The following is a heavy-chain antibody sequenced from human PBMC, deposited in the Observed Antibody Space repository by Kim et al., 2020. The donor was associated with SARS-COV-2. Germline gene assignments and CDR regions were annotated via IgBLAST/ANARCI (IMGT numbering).Heavy chain of an antibody. D-gene: IGHD3-9*01. CDR3: ARVPNSNDFDWPDY. J-gene: IGHJ4*02. V-gene: IGHV4-59*01. Sequence: SETLSLTCTVSGGSISSYYWSWIRQPPGKGLEWIGYIYYSGSTNYNPSLKSRVTISVDTSKNQFSLKLSSVTAADTAVYYCARVPNSNDFDWPDYWGQGTLVTVSS. CDR2: IYYSGST. CDR1: GGSISSYY.